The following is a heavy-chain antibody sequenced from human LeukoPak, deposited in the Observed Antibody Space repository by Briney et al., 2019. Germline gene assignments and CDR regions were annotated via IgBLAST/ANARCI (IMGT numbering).Heavy chain of an antibody. CDR2: ISSTSDYI. D-gene: IGHD6-19*01. CDR1: GFTFSSST. CDR3: ARGVAGIRDDWFDP. J-gene: IGHJ5*02. Sequence: GGSLRLSCAASGFTFSSSTMNWVRRAPGKGLEWVSSISSTSDYIYYADSVKGRFTISRDNAKNSLYLQMNSLRAEDTAVYYCARGVAGIRDDWFDPWGQGTLVTVSS. V-gene: IGHV3-21*01.